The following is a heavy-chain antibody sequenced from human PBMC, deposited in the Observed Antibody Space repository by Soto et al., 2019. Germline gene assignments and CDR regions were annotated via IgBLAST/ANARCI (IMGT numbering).Heavy chain of an antibody. CDR1: GGSISSYY. D-gene: IGHD6-19*01. CDR3: ARHEEESSGWYYFDY. CDR2: IYYSGST. Sequence: QVQLQESGPGLVKPSETLSLTCTVSGGSISSYYWSWIRQPPGKGLEWIGYIYYSGSTNYNPSLKSRVTISVDTSKNQFSLKLSSVTAADTAVYYCARHEEESSGWYYFDYWGQGTLVTVSS. J-gene: IGHJ4*02. V-gene: IGHV4-59*08.